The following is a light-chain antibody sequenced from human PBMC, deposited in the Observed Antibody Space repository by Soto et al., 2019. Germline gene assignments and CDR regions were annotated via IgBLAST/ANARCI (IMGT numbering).Light chain of an antibody. CDR1: YSDVGGDDF. Sequence: QAVLTQPASVSGSPGQSITISCTGSYSDVGGDDFVSWYQHHPGKAPKLIIYEVSYRPSGVSNRFSGSKSGNTASLTISGLQAEDEADYYCTSYTNHLYVCGSGTKVTVL. J-gene: IGLJ1*01. V-gene: IGLV2-14*01. CDR2: EVS. CDR3: TSYTNHLYV.